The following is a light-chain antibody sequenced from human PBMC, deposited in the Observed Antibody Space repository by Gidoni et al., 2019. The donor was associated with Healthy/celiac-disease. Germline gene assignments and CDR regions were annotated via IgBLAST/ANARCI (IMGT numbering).Light chain of an antibody. V-gene: IGLV1-47*01. CDR1: SSNIGSNY. CDR3: AAWDDSLSVWV. J-gene: IGLJ3*02. CDR2: RNN. Sequence: QSVLPQPPSASGPPGQRVTISCSGSSSNIGSNYVYWYQQLPGTAPKLLIYRNNQRPSGVPDRFSGSKSGTSASLAISGLRSEDEADYYCAAWDDSLSVWVFGGGTKLTVL.